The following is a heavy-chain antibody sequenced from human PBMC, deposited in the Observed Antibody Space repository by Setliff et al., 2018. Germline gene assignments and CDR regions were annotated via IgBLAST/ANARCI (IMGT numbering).Heavy chain of an antibody. CDR2: IYYSGTT. CDR1: GGSISSGTYY. Sequence: SETLSLTCTVSGGSISSGTYYWSWIRQHPGKGLEWIGYIYYSGTTYYNPSLKSRVTISVDTSKNQFSLKLSSVTAADTAVYYCARTGTYRYFDYWGQGALVTVSS. J-gene: IGHJ4*02. CDR3: ARTGTYRYFDY. V-gene: IGHV4-31*03. D-gene: IGHD1-1*01.